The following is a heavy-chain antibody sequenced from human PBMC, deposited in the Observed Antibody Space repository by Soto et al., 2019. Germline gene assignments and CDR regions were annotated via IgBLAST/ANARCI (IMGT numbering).Heavy chain of an antibody. V-gene: IGHV3-7*01. J-gene: IGHJ4*02. CDR1: GFTFSSYW. D-gene: IGHD6-19*01. Sequence: GGSLRLSCAASGFTFSSYWMTWVRQAPGKGLEWVANIKQDGSAKYYVDSVKGRFTISRDNAKNSLYLQMNSLRAEDTAVYYCASWLKTSGWYVLLEGSFDYWGQGTLVTVPS. CDR3: ASWLKTSGWYVLLEGSFDY. CDR2: IKQDGSAK.